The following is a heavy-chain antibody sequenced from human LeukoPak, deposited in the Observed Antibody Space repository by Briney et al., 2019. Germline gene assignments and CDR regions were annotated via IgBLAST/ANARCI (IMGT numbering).Heavy chain of an antibody. CDR2: ISAYNGHT. CDR1: GYTFTNYG. V-gene: IGHV1-18*01. J-gene: IGHJ3*02. CDR3: ARSAGYSYNYGETSFDM. Sequence: ASVKVSCKASGYTFTNYGISWVRQAPGQGLEWMGWISAYNGHTNSAQRLQGRVSFTTDTSTNTAYMELRSLRSDDSAIYYCARSAGYSYNYGETSFDMWGQGTMVTVSS. D-gene: IGHD5-18*01.